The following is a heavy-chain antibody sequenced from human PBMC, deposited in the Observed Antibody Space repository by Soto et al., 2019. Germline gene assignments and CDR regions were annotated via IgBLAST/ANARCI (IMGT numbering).Heavy chain of an antibody. J-gene: IGHJ4*02. CDR3: ARDQNGSPYFDY. V-gene: IGHV4-59*01. CDR2: VFHSGIT. D-gene: IGHD1-26*01. Sequence: QVQLQESGPGLVKPSETLSLTCTVSGRSITSYYWSWIRQPPGKGLEWIGYVFHSGITGYNPSLKSRVTISVDASKNLFSLKLISVTAADTAVYYCARDQNGSPYFDYWGQGTLVTVSS. CDR1: GRSITSYY.